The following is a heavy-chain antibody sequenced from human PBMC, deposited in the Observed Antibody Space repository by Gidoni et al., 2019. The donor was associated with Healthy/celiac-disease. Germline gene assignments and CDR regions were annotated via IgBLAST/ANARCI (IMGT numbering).Heavy chain of an antibody. CDR3: ARGMALVKYYYAFDI. V-gene: IGHV4-34*01. J-gene: IGHJ3*02. CDR1: GGSFSGYY. Sequence: QVQLQQWGAGLLKPSETLSLTCAVYGGSFSGYYWSWIRQPPGTGLEWIGEINHSGSTNYNPSLKSRVTISVDTSKNQFSLKLSSVTAADTAVYYCARGMALVKYYYAFDIWGQGTMVTVSS. CDR2: INHSGST. D-gene: IGHD3-10*01.